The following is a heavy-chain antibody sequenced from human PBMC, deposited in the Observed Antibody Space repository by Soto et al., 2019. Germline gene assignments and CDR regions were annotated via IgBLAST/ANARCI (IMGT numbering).Heavy chain of an antibody. D-gene: IGHD3-22*01. V-gene: IGHV3-33*01. CDR3: AAPYYYDSSGYGTGTDAFDI. CDR1: GFTLSSYG. Sequence: GGSLRLSCAASGFTLSSYGMHWVRQAPGKGLEWVAVIWYDGSNKYYADSVKGRFTISRDNSKNTLYLQMNSLRAEDTAVYYCAAPYYYDSSGYGTGTDAFDIWGQGTMVTVSS. CDR2: IWYDGSNK. J-gene: IGHJ3*02.